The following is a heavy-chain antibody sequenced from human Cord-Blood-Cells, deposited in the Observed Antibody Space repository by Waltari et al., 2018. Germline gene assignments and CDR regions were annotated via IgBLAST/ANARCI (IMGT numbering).Heavy chain of an antibody. J-gene: IGHJ3*02. CDR3: ARFENCSSTSCYGDLFDAFDI. V-gene: IGHV4-34*01. D-gene: IGHD2-2*01. CDR2: INHSGST. Sequence: QVQLQQWGAGLLKPSETLSLTCAVYGGSFSGYYWSWIRQPPGTGLEWIGEINHSGSTNYNPSLKSRVTISVDTSKNQFSLKLSSVTAADTAVYYCARFENCSSTSCYGDLFDAFDIWGQGTMVTVSS. CDR1: GGSFSGYY.